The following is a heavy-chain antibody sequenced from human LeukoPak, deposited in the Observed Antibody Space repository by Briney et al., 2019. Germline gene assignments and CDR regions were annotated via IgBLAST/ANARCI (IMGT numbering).Heavy chain of an antibody. D-gene: IGHD3-3*01. V-gene: IGHV4-61*02. CDR1: GGSVSSGSLY. J-gene: IGHJ6*03. CDR3: ARRKGAGIVLRFLEQDYYYMDV. CDR2: IYSSGRT. Sequence: PSETLSLTCTVSGGSVSSGSLYWSWIRQPAGKGLEWIGRIYSSGRTNYNPSLKSRVTISLDPPMNQFSLKLTSVTAADTAVYYCARRKGAGIVLRFLEQDYYYMDVWGKGTTVTVSS.